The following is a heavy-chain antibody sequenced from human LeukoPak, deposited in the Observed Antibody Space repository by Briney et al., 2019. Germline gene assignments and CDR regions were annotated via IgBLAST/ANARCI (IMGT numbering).Heavy chain of an antibody. V-gene: IGHV3-30*02. J-gene: IGHJ4*02. D-gene: IGHD3-9*01. CDR2: IRYDGSNK. CDR1: GFTFRSYG. CDR3: AKERLRYSSPPDY. Sequence: GGSLRLSCAASGFTFRSYGMHWVRQAPGKGLEWVAFIRYDGSNKYYADSVKGRFTISRDNSKNTLYLQMNSLRAEDTAVYYCAKERLRYSSPPDYWGQGTLVTVSS.